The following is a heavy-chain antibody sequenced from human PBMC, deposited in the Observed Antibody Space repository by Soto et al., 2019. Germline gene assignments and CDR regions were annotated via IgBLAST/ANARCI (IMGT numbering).Heavy chain of an antibody. J-gene: IGHJ3*02. CDR2: SSGSGIST. D-gene: IGHD6-13*01. CDR3: AKAAYSSSWPRFGFDI. CDR1: GFTFINYA. V-gene: IGHV3-23*01. Sequence: GGSLRLSCAASGFTFINYAMTWVRQAPGKGLEWVSASSGSGISTNYADSVKGRFTISRDNSKNILFLQMNSLRAEDTALYYCAKAAYSSSWPRFGFDIWGQGTMVTVSS.